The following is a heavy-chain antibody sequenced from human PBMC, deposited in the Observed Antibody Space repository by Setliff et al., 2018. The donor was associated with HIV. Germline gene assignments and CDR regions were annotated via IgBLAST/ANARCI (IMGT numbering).Heavy chain of an antibody. V-gene: IGHV3-74*01. J-gene: IGHJ4*02. CDR2: ISPDGSVI. CDR3: VRGIVGASVFNY. CDR1: GFTFGSQW. D-gene: IGHD1-26*01. Sequence: GGSLRLSCAASGFTFGSQWMHWVRQAPGKGLVWVSRISPDGSVINYAGSVKGRFTVPRDNAKNTLYLQMNGLRAEDTAVYYCVRGIVGASVFNYWGQGTQVTVSS.